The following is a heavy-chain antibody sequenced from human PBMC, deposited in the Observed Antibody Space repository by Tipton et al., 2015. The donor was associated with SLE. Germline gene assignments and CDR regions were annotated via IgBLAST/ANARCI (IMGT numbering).Heavy chain of an antibody. CDR3: ARDQVGVGDFDY. D-gene: IGHD3-16*01. Sequence: LRLSCTVSGGSISSYYWSWIRQPPGKGLEWIGYIYYSGSTNYNPSLQSRVTISRDPSKNQFSLNLSSATAADTAVYYCARDQVGVGDFDYWGQGALVTVSS. V-gene: IGHV4-59*01. CDR2: IYYSGST. CDR1: GGSISSYY. J-gene: IGHJ4*02.